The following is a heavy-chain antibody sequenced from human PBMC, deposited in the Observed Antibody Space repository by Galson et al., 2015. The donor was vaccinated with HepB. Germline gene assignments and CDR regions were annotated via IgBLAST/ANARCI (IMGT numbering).Heavy chain of an antibody. CDR3: ARDRPLGATMGWYFDL. J-gene: IGHJ2*01. V-gene: IGHV3-30*04. CDR2: ISYDGSNK. Sequence: SLRLSCAASGFTFSSYAMHWVRQAPGKGLEWVAVISYDGSNKYYADSVKGRFTISRDNSKNTLYLKMNSLRAEDTAVYYCARDRPLGATMGWYFDLWGRGTLVTVSS. CDR1: GFTFSSYA. D-gene: IGHD5-12*01.